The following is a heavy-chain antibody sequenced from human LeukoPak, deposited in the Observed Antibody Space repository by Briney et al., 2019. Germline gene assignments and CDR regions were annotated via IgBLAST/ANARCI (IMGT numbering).Heavy chain of an antibody. J-gene: IGHJ4*02. Sequence: GGSLRLSGAASGFSFSGYWMTWVCQAPGKGLEWVANIKEDGSEKYYADFVKGRFTISRDNAKNSLDLQMNSLRAEDTAVYYCARRGSTDYWGQGTLVTVSS. D-gene: IGHD2/OR15-2a*01. V-gene: IGHV3-7*03. CDR1: GFSFSGYW. CDR2: IKEDGSEK. CDR3: ARRGSTDY.